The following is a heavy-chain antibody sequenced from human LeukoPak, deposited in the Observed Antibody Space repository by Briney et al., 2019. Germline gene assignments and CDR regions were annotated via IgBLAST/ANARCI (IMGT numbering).Heavy chain of an antibody. Sequence: SETLALTCAVYGGSFSGYYWTFVRQPPGKGLEWIGEINHSGSTNYNPSLKSRVTISVDTSKNQFSLKLSSVTAADTAVYYCARSGFIGRSSSWATNWFDPWGQGTLVTVSS. CDR1: GGSFSGYY. CDR3: ARSGFIGRSSSWATNWFDP. D-gene: IGHD6-13*01. J-gene: IGHJ5*02. V-gene: IGHV4-34*01. CDR2: INHSGST.